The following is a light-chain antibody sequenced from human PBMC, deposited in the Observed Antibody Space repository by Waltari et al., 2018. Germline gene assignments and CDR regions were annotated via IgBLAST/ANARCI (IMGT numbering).Light chain of an antibody. V-gene: IGLV4-69*01. CDR1: SAHSGNI. CDR2: VNSDGSH. Sequence: QLVLTQSPSASASLGASVKLTCTLSSAHSGNIIPWLQKQPEKGPRYLMKVNSDGSHTKGDEIPDRFSGSSSGAERYLTISSLQSEDEADYYCQTGGHGTWVFGGGTKLTVL. CDR3: QTGGHGTWV. J-gene: IGLJ3*02.